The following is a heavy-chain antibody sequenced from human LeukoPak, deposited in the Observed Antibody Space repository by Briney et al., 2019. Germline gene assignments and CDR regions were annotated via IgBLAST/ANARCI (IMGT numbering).Heavy chain of an antibody. CDR2: IYHSGST. Sequence: PSETLSLTCAVSGGSISSGGYSWSWIRQPPGKGLEWIGYIYHSGSTYYNPSLKSRVTISVDRSKNQFSLKLSSVTAADTAVYHCARGGVVPAAIAFPGYGWFDPWGQGTLVTVSS. D-gene: IGHD2-2*01. J-gene: IGHJ5*02. CDR1: GGSISSGGYS. V-gene: IGHV4-30-2*01. CDR3: ARGGVVPAAIAFPGYGWFDP.